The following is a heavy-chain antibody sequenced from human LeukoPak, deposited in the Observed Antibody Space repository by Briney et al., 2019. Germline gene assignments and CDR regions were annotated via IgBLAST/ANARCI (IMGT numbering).Heavy chain of an antibody. D-gene: IGHD6-25*01. Sequence: SETLSLTCAVYGGSFIGYYWSWIRQPPGKGLEWIGEIDHFGSTNYNPSLKSRVTISVDTSKNQFSLKLSSVTAADTAVYYCWSSSGEVFDYWGQGTLVTVSS. V-gene: IGHV4-34*01. CDR2: IDHFGST. CDR1: GGSFIGYY. J-gene: IGHJ4*02. CDR3: WSSSGEVFDY.